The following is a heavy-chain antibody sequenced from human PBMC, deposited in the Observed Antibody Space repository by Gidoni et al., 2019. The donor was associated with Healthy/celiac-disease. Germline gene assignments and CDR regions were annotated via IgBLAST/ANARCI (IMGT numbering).Heavy chain of an antibody. CDR2: IIPILGIA. D-gene: IGHD3-9*01. J-gene: IGHJ5*02. CDR3: ARDRRDYDILTGYYNVNWFDP. V-gene: IGHV1-69*10. CDR1: GGTFSSYA. Sequence: QVQLVQSGAEVTKPGSSVKVSCKASGGTFSSYAISWVRQAPGQGLEWMGGIIPILGIANYAQKFQGRVTITADKSTSTAYMELSSLRSEDTAVYYCARDRRDYDILTGYYNVNWFDPWGQGTLVTVSS.